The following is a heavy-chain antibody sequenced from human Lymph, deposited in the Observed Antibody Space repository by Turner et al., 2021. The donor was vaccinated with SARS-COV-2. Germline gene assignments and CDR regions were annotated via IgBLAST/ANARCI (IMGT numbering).Heavy chain of an antibody. J-gene: IGHJ4*02. Sequence: EVQLVESGGGLVQPGGSLRLSCSASGFTFSSYAIHWVRQAPGKGLEYVSGISSNGGSTYYTDSVKGRFTISRDNSKNTLYLQMSSLRAEDTAVYCCVKGDHYGGYHLDYWGQGTLVTVSS. V-gene: IGHV3-64D*06. CDR3: VKGDHYGGYHLDY. D-gene: IGHD5-12*01. CDR1: GFTFSSYA. CDR2: ISSNGGST.